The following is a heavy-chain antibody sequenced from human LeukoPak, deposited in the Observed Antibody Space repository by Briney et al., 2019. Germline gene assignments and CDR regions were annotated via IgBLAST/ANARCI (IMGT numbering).Heavy chain of an antibody. Sequence: SETLSLTCTVSGGSISSSSYYWGWIRQPPGKGLEWIGSIYYSGSTYYNPSPKSRVTISVDTSKNQFSLKLSSVTAADTAVYYCARESVGTVTHYYYGMDVWGQGTTVTVSS. J-gene: IGHJ6*02. CDR1: GGSISSSSYY. CDR3: ARESVGTVTHYYYGMDV. V-gene: IGHV4-39*07. CDR2: IYYSGST. D-gene: IGHD4-17*01.